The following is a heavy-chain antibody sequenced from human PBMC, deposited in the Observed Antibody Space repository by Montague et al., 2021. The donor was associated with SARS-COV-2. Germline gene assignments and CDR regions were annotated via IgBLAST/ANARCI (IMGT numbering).Heavy chain of an antibody. Sequence: SETLSLTCTVSGGSISSSSYYWGWIRQPPGKGLEWIGSIFYSGSTDYNPSLKSRVTISVDTSKNQFSLKLSSVTAADMAVYYCASMVRAQVYYFDYWGQGTLVTVSS. CDR2: IFYSGST. CDR1: GGSISSSSYY. V-gene: IGHV4-39*01. D-gene: IGHD3-10*01. J-gene: IGHJ4*02. CDR3: ASMVRAQVYYFDY.